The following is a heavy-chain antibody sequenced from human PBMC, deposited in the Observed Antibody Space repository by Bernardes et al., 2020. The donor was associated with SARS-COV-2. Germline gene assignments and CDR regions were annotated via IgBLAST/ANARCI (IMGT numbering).Heavy chain of an antibody. CDR3: ARDNLRRGDY. CDR2: INRDGSEK. J-gene: IGHJ4*02. CDR1: GFTFSNYC. Sequence: GGSLRLSCAASGFTFSNYCMSWVRQAPGKGLEWVSNINRDGSEKYYVDSVKGRFTISRDNAKNSVYLQMNSLRAEDTAVYYCARDNLRRGDYWGQGTLVTVSS. V-gene: IGHV3-7*03. D-gene: IGHD4-17*01.